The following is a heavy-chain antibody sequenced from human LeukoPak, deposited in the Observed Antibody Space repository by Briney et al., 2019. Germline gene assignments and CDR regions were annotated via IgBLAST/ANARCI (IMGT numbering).Heavy chain of an antibody. Sequence: SETLSLTCTVSGGSISSYYWSWIRQPAGKGLEWIGYIYTSGSTNYNPSLKSRVTISVDTSKNQFSLKLSSVTAADTAVYYCARRTGDFWSGYNWFDPWGQGTLVTVSS. CDR3: ARRTGDFWSGYNWFDP. CDR1: GGSISSYY. V-gene: IGHV4-4*09. CDR2: IYTSGST. J-gene: IGHJ5*02. D-gene: IGHD3-3*01.